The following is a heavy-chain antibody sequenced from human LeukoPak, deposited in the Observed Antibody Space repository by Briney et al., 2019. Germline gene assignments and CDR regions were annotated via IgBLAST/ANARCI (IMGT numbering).Heavy chain of an antibody. J-gene: IGHJ5*02. Sequence: SETLSLTCSVSGGSINLYYWSWIRHPAGHALEWICRIHASGGTFYNPSPKSRVTMSVDTSKKQFSLKLTYVTAADTAVYYCGRALQETGGHQTLDLWGRGTLVTVSS. CDR1: GGSINLYY. CDR2: IHASGGT. D-gene: IGHD4-11*01. V-gene: IGHV4-4*07. CDR3: GRALQETGGHQTLDL.